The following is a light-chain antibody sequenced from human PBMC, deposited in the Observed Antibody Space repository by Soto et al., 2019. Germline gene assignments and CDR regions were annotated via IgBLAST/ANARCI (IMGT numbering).Light chain of an antibody. CDR2: EVT. Sequence: SARTQPASVSGSPGQSITISCTGTSSDVGDYNYVSWYQQHPGKAPKLMIYEVTNRPSGVSNRFSGSKSGNTASLIISGLQAEDESDYYCSSYTSRSTPMVFGTGTKVTVL. J-gene: IGLJ1*01. CDR3: SSYTSRSTPMV. CDR1: SSDVGDYNY. V-gene: IGLV2-14*01.